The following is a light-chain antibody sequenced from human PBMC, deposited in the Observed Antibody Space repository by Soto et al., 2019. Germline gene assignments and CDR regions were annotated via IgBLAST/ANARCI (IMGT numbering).Light chain of an antibody. J-gene: IGLJ1*01. CDR3: SSYTSSSTLRV. Sequence: QSVLTQPPSASGSPGQSVTISCTGTSSDVGGYNYVSWYQQHPGKAPKLMIYDVSNRPSGVSNRFSGSKSGNTASLTISGLQAEDEADYYCSSYTSSSTLRVFGTGTKVTVL. CDR1: SSDVGGYNY. CDR2: DVS. V-gene: IGLV2-14*01.